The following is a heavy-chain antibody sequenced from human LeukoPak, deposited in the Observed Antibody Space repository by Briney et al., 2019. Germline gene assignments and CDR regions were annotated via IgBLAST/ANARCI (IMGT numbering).Heavy chain of an antibody. CDR3: ARGPTNGQAFDY. V-gene: IGHV3-7*01. D-gene: IGHD2-8*01. CDR1: GFTFAAYG. CDR2: IREDGSQK. Sequence: GGSLGLSWAASGFTFAAYGMTWVAQAPGKGLKGVASIREDGSQKTAVDSVRGRFTISRDNAKNSVYLQMDSLRAEDTAVYYCARGPTNGQAFDYWGQGTLVSVSS. J-gene: IGHJ4*02.